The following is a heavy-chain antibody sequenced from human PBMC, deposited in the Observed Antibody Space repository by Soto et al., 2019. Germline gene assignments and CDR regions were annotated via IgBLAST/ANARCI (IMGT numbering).Heavy chain of an antibody. CDR3: ARRGEGHDAFDI. CDR1: GYIFTSYW. CDR2: IYPGDSDT. Sequence: PVESLKISCKGSGYIFTSYWICWFLEMPGKGLEWMGIIYPGDSDTRYSPSFQGQVTISADKSISTAYLQWSSLKASDTAMYYCARRGEGHDAFDIWGQGTMVTVSS. D-gene: IGHD3-10*01. J-gene: IGHJ3*02. V-gene: IGHV5-51*01.